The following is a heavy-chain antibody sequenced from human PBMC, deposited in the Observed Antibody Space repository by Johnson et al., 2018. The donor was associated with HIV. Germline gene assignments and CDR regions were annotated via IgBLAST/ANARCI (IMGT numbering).Heavy chain of an antibody. CDR2: ISYDGSNK. D-gene: IGHD6-6*01. CDR1: GFTFSSYG. V-gene: IGHV3-30*03. J-gene: IGHJ3*02. Sequence: QVQLVESGGGVVQPGRSLRLSCAASGFTFSSYGMHWVRQAPAKGLEWVAFISYDGSNKYYADSVKGRFTISRDNSKNTLYLQMNSLRAEDTAVYYCARDRGAGSSGAFDIWGQGTMVTVSS. CDR3: ARDRGAGSSGAFDI.